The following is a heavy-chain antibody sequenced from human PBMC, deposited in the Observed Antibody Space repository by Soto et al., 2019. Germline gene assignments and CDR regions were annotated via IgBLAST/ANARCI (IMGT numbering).Heavy chain of an antibody. CDR1: GYSFTSYW. D-gene: IGHD6-19*01. CDR3: ARGNQGYSSGGWFDP. V-gene: IGHV5-51*01. Sequence: RGESLKISCKGSGYSFTSYWIGWVRQMPGKGLEWMGIIYPGDSDTRYSPSFQGQVTISADKSISTAYLQWSSLKASDTAMYYCARGNQGYSSGGWFDPWGQGTLVTVSS. J-gene: IGHJ5*02. CDR2: IYPGDSDT.